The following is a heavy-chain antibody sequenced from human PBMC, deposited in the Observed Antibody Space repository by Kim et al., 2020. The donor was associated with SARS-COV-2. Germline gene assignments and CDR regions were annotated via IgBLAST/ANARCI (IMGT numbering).Heavy chain of an antibody. D-gene: IGHD2-2*02. J-gene: IGHJ5*02. CDR2: IYYSGST. CDR1: GGSIITGGFY. Sequence: SETLSLTCTVSGGSIITGGFYWGWIRQSPGKGLEWIGSIYYSGSTYYNPSLRSRLTISVDTSKKQFSLKLSSVTAADTAVYYCATSKTSAIGVVDHCGQG. V-gene: IGHV4-39*01. CDR3: ATSKTSAIGVVDH.